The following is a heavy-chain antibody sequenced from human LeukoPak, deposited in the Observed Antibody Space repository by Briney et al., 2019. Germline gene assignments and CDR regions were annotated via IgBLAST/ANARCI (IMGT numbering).Heavy chain of an antibody. D-gene: IGHD3-10*02. CDR3: AELGITMIGGV. Sequence: GGSLRLSCTASGLSFSDYSMNWVRQAPGKGLEWVSYISSTGNPRHYAESVEGRFTITRDNAKNSLYLQMNSLRAEDTAVYYCAELGITMIGGVWGKGTTVTISS. CDR2: ISSTGNPR. CDR1: GLSFSDYS. V-gene: IGHV3-48*04. J-gene: IGHJ6*04.